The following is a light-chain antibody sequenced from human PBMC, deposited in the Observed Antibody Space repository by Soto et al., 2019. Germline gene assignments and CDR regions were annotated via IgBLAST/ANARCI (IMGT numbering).Light chain of an antibody. V-gene: IGLV2-8*01. Sequence: QSVLTQPPSASGSPGQSVTFSCTGTSGDVGGHNFVSWYQFHPGKAPKLIIYEVSKRPSGVPNRFSGSKSDNTASLTVSGLQAEDEADYFCSSYAGTNKVFGGGTKVTVL. CDR3: SSYAGTNKV. CDR1: SGDVGGHNF. CDR2: EVS. J-gene: IGLJ3*02.